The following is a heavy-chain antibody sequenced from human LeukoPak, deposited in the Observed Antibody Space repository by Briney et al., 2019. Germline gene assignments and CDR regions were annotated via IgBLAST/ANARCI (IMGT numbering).Heavy chain of an antibody. Sequence: GASVKVSCKASGYTFTGYWHWVRQAPGQGLEWMGRINPNSGNTGYAQKFQGRVTMTRNTSISTAYMELSSLRSEDTAVYYCALILTGYSRFDYWGQGTLVTVSS. D-gene: IGHD3-9*01. CDR3: ALILTGYSRFDY. V-gene: IGHV1-8*02. CDR1: GYTFTGYW. CDR2: INPNSGNT. J-gene: IGHJ4*02.